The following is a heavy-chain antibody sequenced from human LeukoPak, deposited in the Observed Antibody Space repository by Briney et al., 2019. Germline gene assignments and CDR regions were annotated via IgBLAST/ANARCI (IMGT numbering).Heavy chain of an antibody. CDR2: INHSGTT. CDR3: ARPYCTNGVCDPYEGDAFDI. J-gene: IGHJ3*02. D-gene: IGHD2-8*01. V-gene: IGHV4-34*01. CDR1: GGSFSGYY. Sequence: KASETLTLTCAVYGGSFSGYYWSWIRQPPGKGLEWIGAINHSGTTNYNPSLKSRVTISVDTSKNQYSLKVTSVTAADTAAYYCARPYCTNGVCDPYEGDAFDIWGQGTMVTVSS.